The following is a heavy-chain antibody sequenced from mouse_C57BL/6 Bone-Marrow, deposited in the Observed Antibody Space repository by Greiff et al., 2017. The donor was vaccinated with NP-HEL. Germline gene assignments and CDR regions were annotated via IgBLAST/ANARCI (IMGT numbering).Heavy chain of an antibody. Sequence: EVKLMESGGDLVKPGGSLKLSCAASGFTFSSYGMSWVRQTPDKRLEWVATISSGGSYTYYPDSVTGRFTISRDNAKNTLYLQMSSLKSEDTAMYYCARHGNTTVVAHYYAMDYWGQGTSVTVSS. CDR1: GFTFSSYG. J-gene: IGHJ4*01. CDR3: ARHGNTTVVAHYYAMDY. D-gene: IGHD1-1*01. V-gene: IGHV5-6*01. CDR2: ISSGGSYT.